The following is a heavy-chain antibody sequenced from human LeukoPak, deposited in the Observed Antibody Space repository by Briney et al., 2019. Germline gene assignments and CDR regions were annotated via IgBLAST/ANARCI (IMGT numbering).Heavy chain of an antibody. V-gene: IGHV3-21*04. CDR1: GFTFSIYS. J-gene: IGHJ4*02. CDR3: AKDLLSSVSPAKFDY. D-gene: IGHD2/OR15-2a*01. CDR2: IDRNSYI. Sequence: GGSLRLSCAASGFTFSIYSMNWVRQAPGKGLEWVSSIDRNSYIYYADSVKGRFTISRDNAENSLYLQMSSLRAEDTAVYYCAKDLLSSVSPAKFDYWGQGTLVTVSS.